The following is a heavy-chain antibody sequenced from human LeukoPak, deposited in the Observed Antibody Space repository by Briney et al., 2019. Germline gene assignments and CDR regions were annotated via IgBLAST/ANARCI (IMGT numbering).Heavy chain of an antibody. D-gene: IGHD6-19*01. J-gene: IGHJ5*02. V-gene: IGHV3-21*01. Sequence: GGSLRLSCAASGFTFSSYSMNWVRQAPGKGLEWVSSISSSSYIYYADSVKGRFTISRDNAKNSLYLQMNSLRAEDTAVYYCARADSSGWYPNWFDPWGQGTLVTVSS. CDR1: GFTFSSYS. CDR2: ISSSSYI. CDR3: ARADSSGWYPNWFDP.